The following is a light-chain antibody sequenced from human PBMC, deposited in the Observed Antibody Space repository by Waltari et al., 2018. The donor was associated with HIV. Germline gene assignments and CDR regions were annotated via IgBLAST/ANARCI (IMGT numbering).Light chain of an antibody. Sequence: VLSQSPDTLSLSPGERATLSCRASQSVGVNYLAWYQQKPGQAPSRLIYHASSRATGIPDRFSGSGSATDFTLTISRLEPEDFAVYYCQQYGSSPITFGQGTRRE. CDR1: QSVGVNY. J-gene: IGKJ5*01. CDR3: QQYGSSPIT. CDR2: HAS. V-gene: IGKV3-20*01.